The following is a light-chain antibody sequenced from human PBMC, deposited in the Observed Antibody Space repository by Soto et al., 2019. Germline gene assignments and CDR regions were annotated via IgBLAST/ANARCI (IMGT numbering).Light chain of an antibody. CDR2: SND. V-gene: IGLV1-44*01. J-gene: IGLJ2*01. CDR1: SSNIGTNT. CDR3: ATWDDSLNGVV. Sequence: QSVLTQPPSASGTPGQRVSISCSGGSSNIGTNTVNWYQHLPGTAPKLLIFSNDERPSGVPDRFSGSKSGTSASLAISGIQSDDEADYYCATWDDSLNGVVFGGGTKRTVL.